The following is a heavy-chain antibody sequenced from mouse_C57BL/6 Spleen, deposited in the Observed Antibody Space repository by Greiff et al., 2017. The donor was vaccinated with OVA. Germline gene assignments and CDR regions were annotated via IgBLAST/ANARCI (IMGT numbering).Heavy chain of an antibody. CDR3: ARPLYIATVVADAMDY. CDR2: ISYDGSN. D-gene: IGHD1-1*01. V-gene: IGHV3-6*01. Sequence: EVQLVESGPGLVKPSQSLSLTCSVTGYSITSGYYWNWIRQFPGNKLEWMGYISYDGSNNYNPSLKNRISITRDTAKNQFFLKLNSVTTEDTATYYCARPLYIATVVADAMDYWGQGTSVTVSS. CDR1: GYSITSGYY. J-gene: IGHJ4*01.